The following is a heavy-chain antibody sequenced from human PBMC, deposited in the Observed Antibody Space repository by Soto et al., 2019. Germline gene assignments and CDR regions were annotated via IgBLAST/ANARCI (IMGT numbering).Heavy chain of an antibody. CDR2: IYYSGST. D-gene: IGHD3-22*01. CDR3: ARAPDYYDSSGYPYFDY. J-gene: IGHJ4*02. Sequence: SETLSLTCTASGGSISSYYWSWIRQPPGKGLEWIGYIYYSGSTNYNPSLKSRVTISVDTSKNQFSLKLSSVTAADTAVYYCARAPDYYDSSGYPYFDYWGQGTLVTVSS. CDR1: GGSISSYY. V-gene: IGHV4-59*01.